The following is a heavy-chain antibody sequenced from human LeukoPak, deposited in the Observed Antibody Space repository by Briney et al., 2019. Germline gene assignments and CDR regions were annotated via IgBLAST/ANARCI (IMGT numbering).Heavy chain of an antibody. CDR2: ITPDSGGT. CDR3: ARGLRYCSGGSCYPAPIGY. J-gene: IGHJ4*02. CDR1: GYTFTSHY. V-gene: IGHV1-2*02. Sequence: SLKLSCKASGYTFTSHYMHWVRQAPGHGLEGMASITPDSGGTNYAQKFQGRVTMTRDTSISTAYMELSRLRSDDTAVYYCARGLRYCSGGSCYPAPIGYWGQGTLVTVSS. D-gene: IGHD2-15*01.